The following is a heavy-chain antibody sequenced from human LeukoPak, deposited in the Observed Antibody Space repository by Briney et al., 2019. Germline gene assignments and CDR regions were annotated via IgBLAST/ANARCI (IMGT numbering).Heavy chain of an antibody. CDR2: INHSGST. D-gene: IGHD3-9*01. Sequence: SGTLSPTCAVSGASISSTNWWSWVRQPPGKGLEWIGEINHSGSTNYNPSLKSRVTISVDTSKNQFSLKLSSVTAADTAVYYCAAEEYYDILTGYYGMDVWGQGTTVTVPS. CDR3: AAEEYYDILTGYYGMDV. CDR1: GASISSTNW. J-gene: IGHJ6*02. V-gene: IGHV4-4*02.